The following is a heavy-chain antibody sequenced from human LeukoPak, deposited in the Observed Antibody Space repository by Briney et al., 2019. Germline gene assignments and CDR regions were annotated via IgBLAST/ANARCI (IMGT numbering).Heavy chain of an antibody. CDR3: DH. Sequence: GGSLRLSCAVSGFNVSSHHMNWVRQAPGKGLEWVSVIYSGGFSGGGPHYADSVKGRFTTSSESSKNTLYLHYCARDMRGDGFNSFDHWGLGILATVSS. D-gene: IGHD5-24*01. V-gene: IGHV3-66*01. CDR2: IYSGGFSGGGP. CDR1: GFNVSSHH. J-gene: IGHJ4*02.